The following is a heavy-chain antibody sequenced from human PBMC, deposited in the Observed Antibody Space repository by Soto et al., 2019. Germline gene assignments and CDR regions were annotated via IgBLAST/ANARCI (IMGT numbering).Heavy chain of an antibody. CDR1: GFTFSSYG. D-gene: IGHD4-4*01. CDR2: IWYDGSNK. CDR3: ARDKVDHYSNSHYYYYYMDV. V-gene: IGHV3-33*01. Sequence: QVQLVESGGGVVQPGRSLRLSCAASGFTFSSYGMHWVRQAPGKGLEWVAVIWYDGSNKNYADSVKGRFTISRDNSKNTLYLQMNSLRAGDTAVYYCARDKVDHYSNSHYYYYYMDVWGKGTTVTVSS. J-gene: IGHJ6*03.